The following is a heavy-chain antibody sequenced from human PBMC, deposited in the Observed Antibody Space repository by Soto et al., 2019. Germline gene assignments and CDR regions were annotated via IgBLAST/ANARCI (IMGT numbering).Heavy chain of an antibody. CDR3: ARDVGSGGRSFDI. Sequence: TLSLTCTFSGGSISSGDYYWSWIRQPPGKGLEWIGYIYYSGSTYYNPSLKSRVTISVDTSKNQFALKLSSVTAADTAVYYCARDVGSGGRSFDIWGQGTMVT. CDR2: IYYSGST. J-gene: IGHJ3*02. V-gene: IGHV4-30-4*01. CDR1: GGSISSGDYY. D-gene: IGHD3-10*01.